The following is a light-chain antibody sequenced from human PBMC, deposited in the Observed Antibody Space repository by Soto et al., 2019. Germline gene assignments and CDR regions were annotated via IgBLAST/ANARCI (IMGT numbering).Light chain of an antibody. J-gene: IGKJ5*01. Sequence: MTQAPATVSAYVGERATLSCRASQTINNSVAWYQLKDGQVPKLLIYGASTRAGDVPSRFSGGGSGTEFTLTIISLQSADFAAYHCQQHNSYSPTFGQRTRLEIK. V-gene: IGKV3-15*01. CDR3: QQHNSYSPT. CDR2: GAS. CDR1: QTINNS.